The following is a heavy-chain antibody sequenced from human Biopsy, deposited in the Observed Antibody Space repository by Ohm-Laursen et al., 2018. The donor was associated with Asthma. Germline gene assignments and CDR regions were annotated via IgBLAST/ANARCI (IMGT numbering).Heavy chain of an antibody. J-gene: IGHJ4*02. D-gene: IGHD3-22*01. CDR1: YGSITSGGYY. CDR3: ARAQDYYDSRGYYRSFDY. V-gene: IGHV4-31*03. Sequence: TLSLTCTVSYGSITSGGYYWTWIRQHPGKGLEWIGLIYYSGSTYYNPSLKSRVSISIDPSKNQFSLKLSSVTAADTAVYYCARAQDYYDSRGYYRSFDYWGQGTLVTVSS. CDR2: IYYSGST.